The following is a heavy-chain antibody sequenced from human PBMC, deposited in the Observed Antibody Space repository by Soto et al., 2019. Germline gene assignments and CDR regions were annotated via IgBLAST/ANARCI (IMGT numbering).Heavy chain of an antibody. D-gene: IGHD3-10*01. Sequence: SVKVSCKASGGTFSSYTISWVRQAPGQGLEWMGRIIPILGIANYAQKFQGRVTITADKSTSTAYMELSSLRSEDTAVYYCARVKWFGELSLYYYMDVWGKGTTVTVSS. J-gene: IGHJ6*03. CDR3: ARVKWFGELSLYYYMDV. V-gene: IGHV1-69*02. CDR2: IIPILGIA. CDR1: GGTFSSYT.